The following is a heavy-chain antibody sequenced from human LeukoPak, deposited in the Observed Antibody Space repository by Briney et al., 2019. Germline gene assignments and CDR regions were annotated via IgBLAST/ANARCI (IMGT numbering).Heavy chain of an antibody. V-gene: IGHV3-53*04. CDR3: ARDRYYGYGGNPERYFDY. Sequence: PPGGSLRLSCAASGFTVSSNYMSWVRQAPGKGLEWVSVIYSGGSTYYADSVKGRFTISRHNSKNTLYLQMNSLRAEDTAVYYCARDRYYGYGGNPERYFDYWGQGTLVTVSS. CDR2: IYSGGST. CDR1: GFTVSSNY. J-gene: IGHJ4*02. D-gene: IGHD4-23*01.